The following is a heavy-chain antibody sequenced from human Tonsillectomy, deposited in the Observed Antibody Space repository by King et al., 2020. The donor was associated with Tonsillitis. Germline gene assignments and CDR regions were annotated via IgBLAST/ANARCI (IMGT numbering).Heavy chain of an antibody. Sequence: LQLQDPGPGLVKPSETLSLPCTVSGGSISSSSYYGGWIRQPPGKGLEWIECIYYSGSTYYNPSLKSRVTLSVDTSKNQISLKLSSVTGAETAVYYCARGSCWSLPVYYYDGMDVWGQGTTVTVSS. CDR2: IYYSGST. CDR3: ARGSCWSLPVYYYDGMDV. CDR1: GGSISSSSYY. V-gene: IGHV4-39*01. J-gene: IGHJ6*02. D-gene: IGHD6-19*01.